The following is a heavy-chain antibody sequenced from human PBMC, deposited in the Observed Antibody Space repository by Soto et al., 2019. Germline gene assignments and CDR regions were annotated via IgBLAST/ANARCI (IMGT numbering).Heavy chain of an antibody. Sequence: SETLSLTCTVSGGSISSYYWSWIRQHPGTGLEWIGHISYSGSTNYNPSLKSRVTISVDTSKNQFSLKLTSVTAADTAVYYCARDKITGLFDYWGQGTLVTVSS. CDR3: ARDKITGLFDY. CDR2: ISYSGST. J-gene: IGHJ4*02. CDR1: GGSISSYY. D-gene: IGHD2-8*02. V-gene: IGHV4-59*12.